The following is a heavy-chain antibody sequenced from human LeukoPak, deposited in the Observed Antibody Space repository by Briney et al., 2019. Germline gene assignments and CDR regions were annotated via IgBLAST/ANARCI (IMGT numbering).Heavy chain of an antibody. J-gene: IGHJ3*02. CDR3: ARGGRNDFWSGYQTPGAFDI. CDR1: GGSISSGSYY. D-gene: IGHD3-3*01. Sequence: SETLSLTCTVSGGSISSGSYYWSWIRQPAGKGLEWIGRIYTSGSTNYNPSLKSRVTISVDTSKNQFSLKLSSVTAADTAVYYCARGGRNDFWSGYQTPGAFDIWGQGTMVTVSS. CDR2: IYTSGST. V-gene: IGHV4-61*02.